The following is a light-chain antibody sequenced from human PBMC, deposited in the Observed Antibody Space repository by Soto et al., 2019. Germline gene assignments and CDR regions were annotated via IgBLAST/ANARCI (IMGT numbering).Light chain of an antibody. CDR2: GAS. CDR3: QQYGTSPYT. Sequence: EIVLTQSPGTLSLSPGERVTLSCRASQSVSNSYLAWHQQKPGQAPRLLIYGASSRPTGIPDRFSGSGSGKDFTLTTSRLEPEDSAVYYCQQYGTSPYTFGQGTKLE. J-gene: IGKJ2*01. V-gene: IGKV3-20*01. CDR1: QSVSNSY.